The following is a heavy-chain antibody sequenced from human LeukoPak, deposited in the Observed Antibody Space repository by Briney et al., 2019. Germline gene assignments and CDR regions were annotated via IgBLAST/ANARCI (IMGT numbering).Heavy chain of an antibody. CDR1: GGSISSGSYY. CDR2: IYNRGST. J-gene: IGHJ6*04. V-gene: IGHV4-61*02. D-gene: IGHD3-10*01. Sequence: RSSETLSLTCTVSGGSISSGSYYWSWLRQPAGKGLEGIGRIYNRGSTNYNPSLKSRVTIKGDAPKNQLSLERSSVTAADPAVYYCAREARMVRRVIGMDVWGKGPTVTVPS. CDR3: AREARMVRRVIGMDV.